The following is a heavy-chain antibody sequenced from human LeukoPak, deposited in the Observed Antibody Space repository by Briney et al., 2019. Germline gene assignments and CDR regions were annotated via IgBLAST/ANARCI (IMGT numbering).Heavy chain of an antibody. D-gene: IGHD2-8*01. Sequence: PAGGSLRLSCATSGFPFSDCSMTWVRQAAGKGLEWISTTNSGGCTTDYAESVKGRLTISRDNTNKTLYLQMSSLRVEATAIYYCAQQSYARYLGEGGPGTLVTVSS. V-gene: IGHV3-23*01. J-gene: IGHJ4*02. CDR1: GFPFSDCS. CDR2: TNSGGCTT. CDR3: AQQSYARYLGE.